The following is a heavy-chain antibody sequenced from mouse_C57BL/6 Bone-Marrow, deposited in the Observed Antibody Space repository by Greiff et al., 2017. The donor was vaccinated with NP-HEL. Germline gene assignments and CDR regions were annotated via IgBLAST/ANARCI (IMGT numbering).Heavy chain of an antibody. CDR3: ARGGYEAY. Sequence: QVQLQQSGPELVKPGASVKISCKASGYAFSSSWMNWVKQRPGKGLEWIGRIYPGDGDTNYNGKFKGKATLTADKSSSTAYMQLSSLTSEDSAVYFCARGGYEAYWGQGTLVTVSA. V-gene: IGHV1-82*01. CDR2: IYPGDGDT. CDR1: GYAFSSSW. J-gene: IGHJ3*01. D-gene: IGHD2-2*01.